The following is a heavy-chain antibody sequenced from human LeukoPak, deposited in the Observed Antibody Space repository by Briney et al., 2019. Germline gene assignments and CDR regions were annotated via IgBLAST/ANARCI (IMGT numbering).Heavy chain of an antibody. J-gene: IGHJ4*02. Sequence: PSQTLSLTCTVSGGSISSGSYYWGWIRQPPGKGLEWIGSIYYSGSTYYNPSLKSRVTISVDTSKNQFSLKLSSVTAADTAVYYCARTRRGPHYGPMDYWGQGTLVTVSS. CDR2: IYYSGST. D-gene: IGHD4-17*01. V-gene: IGHV4-39*07. CDR1: GGSISSGSYY. CDR3: ARTRRGPHYGPMDY.